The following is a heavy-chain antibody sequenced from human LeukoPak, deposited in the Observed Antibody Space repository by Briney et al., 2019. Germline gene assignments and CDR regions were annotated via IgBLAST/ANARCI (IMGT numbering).Heavy chain of an antibody. Sequence: PGGSLRLSCAASGFTFSSYSMNWVRQAPGKGLEWVSSISSSSSYIYYADSVKGRFTISRDNAKNSLYLQMNSLRAEDTAVYYCASVISSGWWGIKYYYYYMDVWGKGTTVTVSS. J-gene: IGHJ6*03. CDR3: ASVISSGWWGIKYYYYYMDV. D-gene: IGHD6-19*01. CDR2: ISSSSSYI. V-gene: IGHV3-21*04. CDR1: GFTFSSYS.